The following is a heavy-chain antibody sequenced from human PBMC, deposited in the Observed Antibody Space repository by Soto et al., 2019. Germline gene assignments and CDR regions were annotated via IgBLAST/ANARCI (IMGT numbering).Heavy chain of an antibody. J-gene: IGHJ6*02. CDR2: INPSGGST. D-gene: IGHD6-19*01. CDR3: ARIQVAGPSRYYGMDV. CDR1: GYTFTSYY. V-gene: IGHV1-46*01. Sequence: ASGKVSCKASGYTFTSYYMHWVRQAPGQGLEWMGIINPSGGSTSYAQKFQGRVTMTRDTSTSTVYMELSSLRSEDTAVYYCARIQVAGPSRYYGMDVWGQGTTVTVSS.